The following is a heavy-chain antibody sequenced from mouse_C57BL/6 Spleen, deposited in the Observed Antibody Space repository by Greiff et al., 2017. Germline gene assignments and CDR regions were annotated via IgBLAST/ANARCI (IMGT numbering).Heavy chain of an antibody. Sequence: QVQLQQSGPELVKPGASVKISCKASGYAFSSSWMNWVKQRPGKGLEWIGRIYPGDGDTNYNGKFKGKATLTADKSSSTAYMQLSSLTSEDSAVYFCARSENDGSSYEEFDYWGQGTTLTVSS. CDR3: ARSENDGSSYEEFDY. D-gene: IGHD1-1*01. CDR1: GYAFSSSW. J-gene: IGHJ2*01. CDR2: IYPGDGDT. V-gene: IGHV1-82*01.